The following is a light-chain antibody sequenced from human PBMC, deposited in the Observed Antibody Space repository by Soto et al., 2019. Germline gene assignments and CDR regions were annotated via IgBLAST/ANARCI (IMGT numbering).Light chain of an antibody. CDR3: QHYNSYSEA. J-gene: IGKJ5*01. V-gene: IGKV1-39*01. CDR1: QSISSY. Sequence: DIQMTQSPSSLSASVGDRVTITCLASQSISSYLNWYQQKPGKAPKLMIYAASSLQSGVPSRFSGSGSGTEFTLTISSLQPDDVATYYCQHYNSYSEAFGQGTRLEIK. CDR2: AAS.